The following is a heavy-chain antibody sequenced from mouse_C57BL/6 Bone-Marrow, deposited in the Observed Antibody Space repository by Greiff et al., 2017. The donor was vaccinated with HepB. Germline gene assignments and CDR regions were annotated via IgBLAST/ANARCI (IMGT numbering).Heavy chain of an antibody. D-gene: IGHD2-4*01. Sequence: VKLMESGPGILQSSQTLSLTCSFSGFSLSTSGMGVSWIRQPSGKGLEWLAHIYWDDDKRYNPSLKSRLTISKDTSRNQVFLKITSVDTADTATYYCARMRLRGWYFDYWGQGTTLTVSS. V-gene: IGHV8-12*01. CDR1: GFSLSTSGMG. CDR3: ARMRLRGWYFDY. CDR2: IYWDDDK. J-gene: IGHJ2*01.